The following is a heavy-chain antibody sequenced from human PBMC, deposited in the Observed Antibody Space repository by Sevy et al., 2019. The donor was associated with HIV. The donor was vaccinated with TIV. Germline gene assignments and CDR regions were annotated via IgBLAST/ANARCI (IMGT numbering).Heavy chain of an antibody. CDR1: GASISSSTYY. J-gene: IGHJ4*02. CDR2: VYFSGST. V-gene: IGHV4-39*01. Sequence: SETLSLTCSVSGASISSSTYYWGWIRQPPGKGLEWIGSVYFSGSTRYNPSLKSRVTISVDTSKNQFSLNLNSVTAADTAMYYCARHLIGDVYFFDYWGQGTLVTVSS. D-gene: IGHD2-21*01. CDR3: ARHLIGDVYFFDY.